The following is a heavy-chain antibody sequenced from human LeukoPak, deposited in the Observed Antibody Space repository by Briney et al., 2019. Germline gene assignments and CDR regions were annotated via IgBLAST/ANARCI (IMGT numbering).Heavy chain of an antibody. Sequence: PSETLSLTCTVSGGSISSYYWSWIRQPPGKGLEWIGYIYYSGSTNYNPSLKSRVTISVDTSKNQFSLKLSSVTAADTAVYYCARGSYDISTGSERFDPWGQGTLVTVSS. CDR3: ARGSYDISTGSERFDP. CDR1: GGSISSYY. V-gene: IGHV4-59*01. J-gene: IGHJ5*02. D-gene: IGHD3-9*01. CDR2: IYYSGST.